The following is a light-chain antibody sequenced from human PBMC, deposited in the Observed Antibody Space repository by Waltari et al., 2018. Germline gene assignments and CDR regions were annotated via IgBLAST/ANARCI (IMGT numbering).Light chain of an antibody. CDR1: QGISNS. V-gene: IGKV1-NL1*01. CDR2: AAS. Sequence: DIQMTQSPPSLSASVGDRVTLTCRARQGISNSLAWFKQKAGKAPTLLLYAASRFESGAPSRFSGSGSGTDYTLTISSLQPEDFATYYWQQYHNTPFTFGPGTKVDIK. CDR3: QQYHNTPFT. J-gene: IGKJ3*01.